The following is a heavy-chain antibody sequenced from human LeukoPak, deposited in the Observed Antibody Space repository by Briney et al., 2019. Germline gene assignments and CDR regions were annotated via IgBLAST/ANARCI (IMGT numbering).Heavy chain of an antibody. V-gene: IGHV4-34*01. CDR1: GGSFSGYY. CDR2: INHSGST. Sequence: PSETLSLTCAVYGGSFSGYYWSWIRQPPGKGLEWIGEINHSGSTNYNPSLKSRVTISVDTSKNQFSLKLSSVTAADTAVYYCARQGRGALRYFDWVLLYYFDYWGQGTLVTVSS. J-gene: IGHJ4*02. D-gene: IGHD3-9*01. CDR3: ARQGRGALRYFDWVLLYYFDY.